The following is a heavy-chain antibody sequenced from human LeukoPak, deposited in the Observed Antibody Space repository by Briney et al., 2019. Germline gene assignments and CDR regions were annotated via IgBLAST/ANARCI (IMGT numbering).Heavy chain of an antibody. J-gene: IGHJ4*02. CDR3: ARGHEYDILTGYLPYYFDY. V-gene: IGHV4-34*01. CDR1: GGSFSGYY. Sequence: SETLSLTCAVYGGSFSGYYWSWIRQPPGKGLEWIGEIKHSGSTNYNPSLKSRVTISVDTSKNQFSLKLSSVTAADTAVYYCARGHEYDILTGYLPYYFDYWGQGTLVTVSS. D-gene: IGHD3-9*01. CDR2: IKHSGST.